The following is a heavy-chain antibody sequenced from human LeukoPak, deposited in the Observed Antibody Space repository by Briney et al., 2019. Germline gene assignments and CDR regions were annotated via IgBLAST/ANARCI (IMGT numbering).Heavy chain of an antibody. Sequence: SETLSLTCTVSGGSVSSGSYYWRWIRQPPGKGLEWIGYIYYSGSTNYNPSLKSRVTISVDTSKNQFSLKLSSVTAADTAVYYCARDPMTTVGYWGQGTLVTVSS. J-gene: IGHJ4*02. D-gene: IGHD4-11*01. V-gene: IGHV4-61*01. CDR1: GGSVSSGSYY. CDR3: ARDPMTTVGY. CDR2: IYYSGST.